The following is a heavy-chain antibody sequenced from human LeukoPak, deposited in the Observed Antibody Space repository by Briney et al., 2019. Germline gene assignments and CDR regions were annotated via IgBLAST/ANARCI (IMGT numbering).Heavy chain of an antibody. Sequence: GGSLRLSCAASGFAFSSYWMHWVRQAPGKGLVWVSRINSDGSSTSYADSVKGRFTISRDNAKNTLYLQMNSLRAEDTAVYYCARNVLPGYFDYWGQGTLVTVSS. CDR2: INSDGSST. D-gene: IGHD2-15*01. J-gene: IGHJ4*02. CDR1: GFAFSSYW. CDR3: ARNVLPGYFDY. V-gene: IGHV3-74*01.